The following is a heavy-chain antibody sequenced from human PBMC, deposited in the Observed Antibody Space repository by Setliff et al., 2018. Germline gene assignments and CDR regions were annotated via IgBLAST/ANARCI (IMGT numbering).Heavy chain of an antibody. Sequence: SETLSLTCAVYDGSFSDYYWSWIRQPPGKGLEWIGEINHSGSTNYKSSLKSRVTMSLDTSTNQFSLRLRSVTAADTAVYYCARLGGLLVATMPFDYWGQGIPVTVSS. CDR2: INHSGST. V-gene: IGHV4-34*01. CDR3: ARLGGLLVATMPFDY. D-gene: IGHD5-12*01. CDR1: DGSFSDYY. J-gene: IGHJ4*02.